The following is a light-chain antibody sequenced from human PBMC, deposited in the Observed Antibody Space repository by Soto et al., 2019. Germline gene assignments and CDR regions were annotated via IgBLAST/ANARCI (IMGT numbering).Light chain of an antibody. Sequence: HSELTKPASVSGSPGQSITISCTGSSSDIGAYDYVSWYQQRPVKASKLMIFDVTNRPSGVSDRFSGSKSGNTASLTISGLQTEDEADYYCSSYTSSSTPYVFGTGTKVTV. CDR1: SSDIGAYDY. J-gene: IGLJ1*01. V-gene: IGLV2-14*01. CDR3: SSYTSSSTPYV. CDR2: DVT.